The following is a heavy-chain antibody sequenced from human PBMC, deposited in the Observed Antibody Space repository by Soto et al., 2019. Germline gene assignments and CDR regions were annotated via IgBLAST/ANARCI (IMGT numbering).Heavy chain of an antibody. Sequence: QVQLVQSGAEVKKPGASVKVSCKASGYTFTSYGLSWVRQAPGQGLEWMGRISAYNYNTTYAQKLQGRVTMTTDTQTSTAYTELRSLRSDATVVYCCTRVVGALGPWFDPWGQGNRVTVSS. V-gene: IGHV1-18*01. CDR1: GYTFTSYG. CDR2: ISAYNYNT. J-gene: IGHJ5*02. D-gene: IGHD1-26*01. CDR3: TRVVGALGPWFDP.